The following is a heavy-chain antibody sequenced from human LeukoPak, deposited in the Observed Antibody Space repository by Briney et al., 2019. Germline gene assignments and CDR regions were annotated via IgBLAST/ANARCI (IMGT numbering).Heavy chain of an antibody. J-gene: IGHJ6*04. CDR2: INPSDGGT. V-gene: IGHV1-46*01. Sequence: ASVKVSRKASGYTFTNNYMHWVRQAPGQGLEWMGIINPSDGGTNYAQKFQGRVTLTRDMSTSTVYMELSSLRSEDTAVYYCARDRGITVFGVVMDVWGKGTTVTVSS. CDR3: ARDRGITVFGVVMDV. CDR1: GYTFTNNY. D-gene: IGHD3-3*01.